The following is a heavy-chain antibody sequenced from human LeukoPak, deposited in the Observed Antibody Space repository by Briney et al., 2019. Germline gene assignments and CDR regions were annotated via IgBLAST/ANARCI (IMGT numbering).Heavy chain of an antibody. V-gene: IGHV4-59*01. Sequence: KPSETLSLTCAVYGGSFSGYYWSWIRQPPGKGLEWIGYILSSGSTNYNPSVKSRVTISVDTSKNQFSLKLSSVTAADTAVYYCARTNQISETAFDIWGQGTMVIVSS. J-gene: IGHJ3*02. CDR2: ILSSGST. CDR3: ARTNQISETAFDI. D-gene: IGHD1-14*01. CDR1: GGSFSGYY.